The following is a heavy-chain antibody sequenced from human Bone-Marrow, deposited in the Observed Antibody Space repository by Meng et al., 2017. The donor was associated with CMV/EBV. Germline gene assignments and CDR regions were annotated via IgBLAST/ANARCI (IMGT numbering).Heavy chain of an antibody. Sequence: ASVKVSCKASGYTFTGYYMHWVRQAPGQGLEWMGVYSPSDDRTTNAQKFQGRVTMTRDTSTSTVFMELASLKSEDMGVYYCAGLSNPGDYWGQGTLVSASS. D-gene: IGHD2/OR15-2a*01. CDR1: GYTFTGYY. CDR3: AGLSNPGDY. V-gene: IGHV1-46*01. CDR2: YSPSDDRT. J-gene: IGHJ4*02.